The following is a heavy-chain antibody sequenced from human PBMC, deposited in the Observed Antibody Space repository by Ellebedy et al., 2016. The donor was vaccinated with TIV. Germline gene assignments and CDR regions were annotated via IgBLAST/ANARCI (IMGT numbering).Heavy chain of an antibody. J-gene: IGHJ4*02. D-gene: IGHD1-1*01. V-gene: IGHV3-11*01. Sequence: GGSLRLSCAPSGFRFSDYYMTWIRQAPGKGLEWVSHISSGGNKISYADSVKGRFTVSRDNARNSLYLQMNSLRAEDTAVYYCAGRAYNWNDGSLFDYWGQGTLVTVSS. CDR3: AGRAYNWNDGSLFDY. CDR2: ISSGGNKI. CDR1: GFRFSDYY.